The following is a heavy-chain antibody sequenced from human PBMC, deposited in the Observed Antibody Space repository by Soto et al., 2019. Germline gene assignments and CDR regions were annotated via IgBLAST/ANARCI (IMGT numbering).Heavy chain of an antibody. Sequence: QVQLVQSGAEVRKPGASVKVSCKASGYTFTSYAVSWVRQAPGQGLEWMGWSSPYSGNTNYGQKVHGRVCLTTDTSTSTAYLDLRNLRSEATDLYYCARDTSQKIGCGLYDYWGQGTQVTVSS. CDR3: ARDTSQKIGCGLYDY. J-gene: IGHJ4*02. CDR2: SSPYSGNT. D-gene: IGHD2-2*01. CDR1: GYTFTSYA. V-gene: IGHV1-18*01.